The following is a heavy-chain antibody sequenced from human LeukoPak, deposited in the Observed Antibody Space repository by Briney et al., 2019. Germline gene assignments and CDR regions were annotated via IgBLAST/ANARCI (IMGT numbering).Heavy chain of an antibody. CDR3: ARDGAYYYDSSGRDAFDI. J-gene: IGHJ3*02. V-gene: IGHV1-2*02. CDR1: GYTFTGYY. Sequence: GASVKVSCKASGYTFTGYYMHWVRQAPGQGLEWMGWINPNSGGTNYAQKFQGRVTMTRDTSISTAYMELSRLRSDDTAVYYCARDGAYYYDSSGRDAFDIWGQGTMVTVSS. D-gene: IGHD3-22*01. CDR2: INPNSGGT.